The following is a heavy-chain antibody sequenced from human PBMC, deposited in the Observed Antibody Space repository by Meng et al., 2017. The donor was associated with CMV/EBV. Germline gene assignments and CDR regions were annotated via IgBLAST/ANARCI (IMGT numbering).Heavy chain of an antibody. V-gene: IGHV3-74*01. CDR3: ARGRHTFGWS. J-gene: IGHJ5*02. CDR2: INTDGGST. Sequence: LSCAASVFTFRSYWMHWVRHAPGKELVWVSRINTDGGSTSYTDSVKGRFTISRDNAKNTLYLQMNSLRAEDTAVYYCARGRHTFGWSWGQGTLVTVSS. CDR1: VFTFRSYW. D-gene: IGHD3-16*01.